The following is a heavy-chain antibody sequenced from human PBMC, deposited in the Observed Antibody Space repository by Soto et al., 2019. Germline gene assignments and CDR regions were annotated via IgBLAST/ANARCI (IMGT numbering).Heavy chain of an antibody. CDR3: AKAFYGDYFMTCFDE. CDR1: GFDFSTYG. Sequence: QVQLVESGGGVVQPGRSLRLSCAASGFDFSTYGMHWVRQAPGKGLEWVAVISYDGRNKDYIDAVKGRSTISRDNSKNTLYLEVNSLRAEDTAVYYCAKAFYGDYFMTCFDEWGQGTLVTVSS. D-gene: IGHD4-17*01. CDR2: ISYDGRNK. J-gene: IGHJ4*02. V-gene: IGHV3-30*18.